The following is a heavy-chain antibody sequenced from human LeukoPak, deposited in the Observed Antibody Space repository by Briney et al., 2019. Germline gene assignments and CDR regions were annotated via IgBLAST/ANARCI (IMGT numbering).Heavy chain of an antibody. J-gene: IGHJ4*02. CDR3: ARDWLDSSGYYYFDY. CDR2: INPSGGST. Sequence: ASVKVSCKASGYTFTSYYMHWVRQAPGQGLEWMGIINPSGGSTSYAQKFQGRVTMTRDTSISTAYMELSRLRSDDTAVYYCARDWLDSSGYYYFDYWGQGTLVTVSS. CDR1: GYTFTSYY. V-gene: IGHV1-46*01. D-gene: IGHD3-22*01.